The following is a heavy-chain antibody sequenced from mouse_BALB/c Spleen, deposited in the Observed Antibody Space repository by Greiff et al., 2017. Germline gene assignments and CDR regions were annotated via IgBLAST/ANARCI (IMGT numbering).Heavy chain of an antibody. CDR3: AREGILYYWFGI. J-gene: IGHJ1*01. CDR1: GFTFSSYT. V-gene: IGHV5-12-2*01. CDR2: ISNGGGST. D-gene: IGHD1-1*01. Sequence: EVQLLESGGGLVQPGGSLKLSCAASGFTFSSYTMSWVRQTPEKRLEWVASISNGGGSTYYPDTVKGRFTISRDNAKNTLYLQMSSLKSEDTAMYFCAREGILYYWFGIWGAGATVTVSS.